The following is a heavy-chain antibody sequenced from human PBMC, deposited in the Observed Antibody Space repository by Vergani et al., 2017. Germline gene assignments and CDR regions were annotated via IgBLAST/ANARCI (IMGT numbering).Heavy chain of an antibody. Sequence: EVQLLESGGGLVQPGGSLRLSCAASGFTFSSYAMNWVRQAPGKGLEWVSSISSSSSYIYYADSVKGRFTISRDNAKNSLYLQMNSLRAEDTAVYYCARGSVGGYSSSWYVGRGYYYMDVWGKGTTVTVSS. D-gene: IGHD6-13*01. CDR2: ISSSSSYI. CDR1: GFTFSSYA. V-gene: IGHV3-21*01. J-gene: IGHJ6*03. CDR3: ARGSVGGYSSSWYVGRGYYYMDV.